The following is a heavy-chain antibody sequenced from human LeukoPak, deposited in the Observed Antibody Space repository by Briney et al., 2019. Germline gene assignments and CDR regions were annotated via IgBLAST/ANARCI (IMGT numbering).Heavy chain of an antibody. D-gene: IGHD3-10*01. CDR2: ISGYNGNT. J-gene: IGHJ4*02. Sequence: GASVKVSCKASGYTFSNYGISWVRQAPGQGLEWMGWISGYNGNTNYAQKLQGRVTMTTDTSTSTAYMELRSLRSDDTAVYYCARDLYYGSGGYWGQGTLVTVSS. CDR3: ARDLYYGSGGY. V-gene: IGHV1-18*01. CDR1: GYTFSNYG.